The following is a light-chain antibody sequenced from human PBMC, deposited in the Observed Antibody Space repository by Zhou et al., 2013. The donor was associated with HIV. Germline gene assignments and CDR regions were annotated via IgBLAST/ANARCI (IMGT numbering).Light chain of an antibody. CDR3: HQYGTSPWT. CDR1: QSVSSN. Sequence: EIVMTQSPATLSVSPGERATLSCRASQSVSSNLAWYQQKPGQAPRLLIYGASSRATGIPDRFSGSGSETDFTLTISRLEPEDFAVYYCHQYGTSPWTFGQGTKVEIK. CDR2: GAS. V-gene: IGKV3-20*01. J-gene: IGKJ1*01.